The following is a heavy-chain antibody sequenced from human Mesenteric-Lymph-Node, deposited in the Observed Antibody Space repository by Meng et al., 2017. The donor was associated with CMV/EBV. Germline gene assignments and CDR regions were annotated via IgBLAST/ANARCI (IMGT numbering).Heavy chain of an antibody. CDR1: GFIFDDYG. J-gene: IGHJ6*02. V-gene: IGHV3-20*04. D-gene: IGHD2-15*01. CDR3: ARGGYCSGDNCADGMDV. Sequence: GESLKISCPTSGFIFDDYGMNWVRQVAGKGLEWVSGINWNGDSIAYAEFVKGRFTISRDNAKNSLYLQMNSLRAEDTALYYCARGGYCSGDNCADGMDVWGQGTTVTVSS. CDR2: INWNGDSI.